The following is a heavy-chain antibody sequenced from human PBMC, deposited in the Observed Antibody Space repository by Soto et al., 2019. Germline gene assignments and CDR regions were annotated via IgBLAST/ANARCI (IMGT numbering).Heavy chain of an antibody. V-gene: IGHV3-23*01. CDR3: AKDPSTGYYDSSGYFDC. Sequence: EVQLLESGGGLVQPGGSLRLSCAASGFTFSSYATSWVRQAPGKGLEWVSAISGSGGSTYYADSVKGRFTISRDNSKNTLYLQMNSLRAEDTAVYYCAKDPSTGYYDSSGYFDCWGQGTLVTVSS. D-gene: IGHD3-22*01. CDR2: ISGSGGST. CDR1: GFTFSSYA. J-gene: IGHJ4*02.